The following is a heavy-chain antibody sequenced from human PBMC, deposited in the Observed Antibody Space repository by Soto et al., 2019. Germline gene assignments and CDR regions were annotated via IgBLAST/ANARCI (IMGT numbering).Heavy chain of an antibody. Sequence: QVQLQESGPGLVKPSQTLSLTCTVSGGSISSGGYYWSWIGQHPGKVLEWIGYIYYSGSTYYNPSLKCRVTISVDTSKNQFSLKLSSVTAADTAVYYCARAVPAAIWDSGFNYGMDVWGQGTTVTVSS. D-gene: IGHD2-2*01. J-gene: IGHJ6*02. V-gene: IGHV4-31*03. CDR2: IYYSGST. CDR1: GGSISSGGYY. CDR3: ARAVPAAIWDSGFNYGMDV.